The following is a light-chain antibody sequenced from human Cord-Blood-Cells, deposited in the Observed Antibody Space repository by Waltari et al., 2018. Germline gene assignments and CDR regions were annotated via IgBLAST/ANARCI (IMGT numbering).Light chain of an antibody. J-gene: IGLJ3*02. CDR2: EVS. Sequence: QSALTQPPSVSGSPGQSVTISCTGTSSDVGSYNRVSWYQQPPGPAPKLMIYEVSNRPSGVPERFSGSKSGNTASLTISGLQAEDEADYYCSSYTSSSTWVFGGGTKLTVL. V-gene: IGLV2-18*02. CDR3: SSYTSSSTWV. CDR1: SSDVGSYNR.